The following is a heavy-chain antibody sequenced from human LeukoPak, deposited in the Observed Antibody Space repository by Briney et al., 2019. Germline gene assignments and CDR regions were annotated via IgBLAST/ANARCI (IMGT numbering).Heavy chain of an antibody. Sequence: GESLRLSCAASGFTFNNYWMSWVRQAPGKGLEWVANIDGDGAESHSVDSVKGRFTISRDNAKNSLFLQMNSLRAEDTAVYYCARTSSGWYEDAFDIWGQGTMVTVPS. J-gene: IGHJ3*02. CDR3: ARTSSGWYEDAFDI. V-gene: IGHV3-7*01. D-gene: IGHD6-19*01. CDR2: IDGDGAES. CDR1: GFTFNNYW.